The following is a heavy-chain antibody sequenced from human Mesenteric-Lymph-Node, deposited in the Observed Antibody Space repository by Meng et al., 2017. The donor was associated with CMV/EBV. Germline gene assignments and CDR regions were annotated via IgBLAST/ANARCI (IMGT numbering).Heavy chain of an antibody. CDR3: AKDHSGSYYPYYFDY. CDR2: ISYDGSNK. Sequence: GESLKISCAASGFTFSSYAMHWVRQAPGKGLEWVAVISYDGSNKYYADSVKGRFTISRDNSKNTLYLQMNSLRAEDTAVYYCAKDHSGSYYPYYFDYWGQGTLVTVSS. D-gene: IGHD1-26*01. J-gene: IGHJ4*02. V-gene: IGHV3-30*04. CDR1: GFTFSSYA.